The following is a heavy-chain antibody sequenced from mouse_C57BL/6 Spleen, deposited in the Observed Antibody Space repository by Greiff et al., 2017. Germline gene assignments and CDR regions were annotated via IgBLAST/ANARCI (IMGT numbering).Heavy chain of an antibody. Sequence: EVQLMESGPGLVKPSQSLSLTCSVTGYSITSGYYWNWIRQFPGNKLEWMGYISYDGSNNYNPSLKNRISITRDTSKNQFFLKLNSVTTEDTATYNCAREDYWGQGTTLTVSS. CDR1: GYSITSGYY. J-gene: IGHJ2*01. CDR2: ISYDGSN. V-gene: IGHV3-6*01. CDR3: AREDY.